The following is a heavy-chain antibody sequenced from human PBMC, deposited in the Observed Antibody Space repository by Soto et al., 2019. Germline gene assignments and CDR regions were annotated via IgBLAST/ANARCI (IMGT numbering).Heavy chain of an antibody. CDR2: ISWNSGSI. CDR3: AKDKGDIVATRGLDY. CDR1: GFTFDDYA. Sequence: EVQLVESGGGLVQPGRSLRLSCAASGFTFDDYAMHWVRQAPGKGLEWVSGISWNSGSIGYADSVKGRFTISRDNAKNSLYLRMNSLRAEDTALYYCAKDKGDIVATRGLDYWGQGTLVTVSS. D-gene: IGHD5-12*01. V-gene: IGHV3-9*01. J-gene: IGHJ4*02.